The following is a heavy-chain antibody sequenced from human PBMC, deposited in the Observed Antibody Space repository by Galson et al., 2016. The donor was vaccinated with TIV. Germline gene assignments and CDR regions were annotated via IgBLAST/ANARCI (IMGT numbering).Heavy chain of an antibody. Sequence: LSLTCAVSGDSISSGYFWGWIRQPPGKGLEWIGSIYHTGSTYYNPSLKSRVTISVDTSKNQVFLNLKSVTAADTALYFCSRVRLQFLLWYFRGTGCFDPWGQRTLVTVSS. CDR2: IYHTGST. CDR1: GDSISSGYF. CDR3: SRVRLQFLLWYFRGTGCFDP. D-gene: IGHD3-3*01. J-gene: IGHJ5*02. V-gene: IGHV4-38-2*01.